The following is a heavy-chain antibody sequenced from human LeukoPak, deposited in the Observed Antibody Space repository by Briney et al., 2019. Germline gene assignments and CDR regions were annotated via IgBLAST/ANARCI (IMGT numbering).Heavy chain of an antibody. CDR1: GFTFSSYS. V-gene: IGHV3-21*04. CDR3: ASGSGWIIEY. D-gene: IGHD6-19*01. CDR2: ITRSNYI. J-gene: IGHJ4*02. Sequence: GGSLRLSCAASGFTFSSYSMNWVRQAPGKGLEWVSSITRSNYIYYADSVKGRITISRDNAKNSLYLQMNSLRAEDTAVYYCASGSGWIIEYWGQGTLVTVSS.